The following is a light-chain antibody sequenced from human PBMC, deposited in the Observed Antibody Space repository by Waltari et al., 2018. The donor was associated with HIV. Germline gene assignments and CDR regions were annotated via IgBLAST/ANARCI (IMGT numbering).Light chain of an antibody. V-gene: IGLV1-47*01. CDR2: RDK. CDR3: AAWDDSLRGSYV. Sequence: QSVLTQPPSASGTPGQRVTISCSGSSFNIGRNFVSWYQQLPGTAPKVLIFRDKQRPSGVPDRFSGSKSGASASLAISGLRSEDEADYYCAAWDDSLRGSYVFGPGTKVTVL. J-gene: IGLJ1*01. CDR1: SFNIGRNF.